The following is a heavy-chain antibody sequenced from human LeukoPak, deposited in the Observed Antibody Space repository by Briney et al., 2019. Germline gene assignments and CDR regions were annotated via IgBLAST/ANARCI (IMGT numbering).Heavy chain of an antibody. CDR3: ARSVGSGNYYSHWFDP. CDR1: GYTFTGYY. V-gene: IGHV1-2*02. CDR2: INPNSGGT. Sequence: ASVKVSCKASGYTFTGYYMHWVRQAPGQGLEGMGWINPNSGGTNYAQKFQGRVTMTRDTSISTAYMELSRLRSDDTAVYYCARSVGSGNYYSHWFDPWGQGTLVTVSS. D-gene: IGHD3-10*01. J-gene: IGHJ5*02.